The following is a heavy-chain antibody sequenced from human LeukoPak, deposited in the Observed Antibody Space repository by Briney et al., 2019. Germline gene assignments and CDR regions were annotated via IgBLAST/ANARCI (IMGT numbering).Heavy chain of an antibody. Sequence: XYXGWIRQXPXXGLEWIGNVYYSGSTSXNPSLKSRVTISVDTSXNRLSLKLTSVTAADTAVYXXXXXXXXXDXXXXYWGQGXLXTVSS. CDR1: XY. J-gene: IGHJ4*02. V-gene: IGHV4-39*01. CDR2: VYYSGST. CDR3: XXXXXXXDXXXXY.